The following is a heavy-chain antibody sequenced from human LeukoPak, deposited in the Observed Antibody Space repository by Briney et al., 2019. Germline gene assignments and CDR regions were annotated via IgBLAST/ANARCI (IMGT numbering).Heavy chain of an antibody. V-gene: IGHV4-38-2*02. D-gene: IGHD3-10*01. CDR3: ARHGQLLWFGELFGDWFDP. J-gene: IGHJ5*02. Sequence: SETLSLTCTVSGYSIISDYFWGWIRQPPGKGLEWIGTIYHSGSTYYSPSLKSRVTISVDTSKNQFSPKLSSVTAADTAVYYCARHGQLLWFGELFGDWFDPWGQGTLVTVSS. CDR1: GYSIISDYF. CDR2: IYHSGST.